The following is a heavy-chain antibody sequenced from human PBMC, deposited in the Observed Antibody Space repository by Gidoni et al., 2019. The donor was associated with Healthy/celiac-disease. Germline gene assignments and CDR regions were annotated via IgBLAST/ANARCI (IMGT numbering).Heavy chain of an antibody. Sequence: QVQLVGSGGGLVKPGGSLRLSCAASGFTFSDYYMSWIRQAPGKGLEWVSYSSSSSSYTNYADSVKGRFTISRDNAKNSLYLQMNSLRAEDTAVYYCAREEGYGSGSYYTNYWGQGTLVTVSS. CDR2: SSSSSSYT. CDR1: GFTFSDYY. V-gene: IGHV3-11*05. J-gene: IGHJ4*02. CDR3: AREEGYGSGSYYTNY. D-gene: IGHD3-10*01.